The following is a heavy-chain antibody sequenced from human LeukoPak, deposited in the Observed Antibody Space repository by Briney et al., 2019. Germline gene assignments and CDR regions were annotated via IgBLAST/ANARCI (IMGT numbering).Heavy chain of an antibody. CDR3: ARVQPPPTVVSPRYYYYGMDV. D-gene: IGHD4-23*01. V-gene: IGHV3-48*02. J-gene: IGHJ6*02. CDR2: ISSSSRTI. CDR1: GFTFSSYS. Sequence: PGGSLRLSCAPSGFTFSSYSMNWVRQAPGKGLEWVSYISSSSRTIYYADSGKGGFTISRDNAKTSLYLQMKSRREEARAVNYWARVQPPPTVVSPRYYYYGMDVWGQGTTVTVSS.